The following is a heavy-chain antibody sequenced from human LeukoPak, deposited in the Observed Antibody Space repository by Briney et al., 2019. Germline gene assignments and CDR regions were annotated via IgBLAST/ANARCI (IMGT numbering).Heavy chain of an antibody. CDR2: IYYSGST. V-gene: IGHV4-59*01. Sequence: SETLSPTCTVSGGSISSYYWSWIRQPPGKGLEWIGYIYYSGSTNYNPSLKSRVTISVDTSKNQFSLKLSSVTAADTAVYYCARTTEAHSWRTRYYDYYMDVWGKGTTVTVSS. J-gene: IGHJ6*03. D-gene: IGHD6-13*01. CDR1: GGSISSYY. CDR3: ARTTEAHSWRTRYYDYYMDV.